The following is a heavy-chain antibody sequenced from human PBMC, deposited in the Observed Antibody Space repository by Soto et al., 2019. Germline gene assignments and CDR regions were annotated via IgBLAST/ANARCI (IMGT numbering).Heavy chain of an antibody. D-gene: IGHD3-22*01. CDR3: ARGDYYDGSGSFADAFEI. J-gene: IGHJ3*02. V-gene: IGHV3-7*05. CDR1: GFTFSSYW. CDR2: IKQDGSEK. Sequence: EVQLVGSGGGLVRPGGSLRLSCTASGFTFSSYWMNWVRQAPGKGLEWVANIKQDGSEKFYVDSVKGRFTVSRDKAMNSRYLQMNSLRTEDTAVYYCARGDYYDGSGSFADAFEIWGLWTMVTVSS.